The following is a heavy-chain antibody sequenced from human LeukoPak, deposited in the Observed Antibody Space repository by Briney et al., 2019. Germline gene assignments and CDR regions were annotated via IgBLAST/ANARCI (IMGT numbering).Heavy chain of an antibody. CDR1: GFNFNIYD. V-gene: IGHV3-48*03. CDR3: AKSHPYFYDSSVSEDTLTEQYYFDF. Sequence: QPGGSLRLSCAASGFNFNIYDMNWVRQAPGKGLEWVSYISSSGSTLYYADSVKGRFTISRDNSKNTLYLQMSSLRVEDTALYYCAKSHPYFYDSSVSEDTLTEQYYFDFWGQGTLVTVSS. CDR2: ISSSGSTL. J-gene: IGHJ4*02. D-gene: IGHD3-22*01.